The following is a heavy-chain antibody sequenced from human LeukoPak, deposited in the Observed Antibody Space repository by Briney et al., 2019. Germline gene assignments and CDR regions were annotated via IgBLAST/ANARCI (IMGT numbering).Heavy chain of an antibody. J-gene: IGHJ4*02. CDR2: IYNSGST. V-gene: IGHV4-59*01. CDR3: ARMTPGDYLQY. Sequence: SETLSLTCTVSRGSISNYYWSWIRQPPGKGLEWIGYIYNSGSTNYNPSLKSRVTISVDTSKNQFSLKLSSVTAADTAVYYCARMTPGDYLQYWGQGTLVTVSS. CDR1: RGSISNYY.